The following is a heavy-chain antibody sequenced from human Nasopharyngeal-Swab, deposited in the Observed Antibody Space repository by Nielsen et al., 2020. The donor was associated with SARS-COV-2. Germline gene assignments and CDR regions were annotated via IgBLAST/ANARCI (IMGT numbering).Heavy chain of an antibody. CDR1: GFTFSSYA. Sequence: GGSLRLSCAASGFTFSSYAMHWVRQAPGKGLEWVAVISYDGSNKYYADSVKGRFTISRGNSKNTLYLQMNSLRAEDTAVYYCAREDLPSYYYDSSGYYEGNYGMDVWGQGTTVTVSS. V-gene: IGHV3-30*04. D-gene: IGHD3-22*01. CDR2: ISYDGSNK. CDR3: AREDLPSYYYDSSGYYEGNYGMDV. J-gene: IGHJ6*02.